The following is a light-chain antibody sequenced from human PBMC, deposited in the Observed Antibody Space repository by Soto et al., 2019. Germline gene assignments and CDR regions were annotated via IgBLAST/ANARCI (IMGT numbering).Light chain of an antibody. CDR1: QSISSW. CDR2: AAS. CDR3: QQSHSIPPTWT. Sequence: DIQVTQSPPTLSASLGDRVTITCRASQSISSWLAWYQQKPGKAPKLLIYAASSLQSGVPSRFSGSGSGTDFTLTITSLQPEDFATYYCQQSHSIPPTWTFGQGTKVDIK. J-gene: IGKJ1*01. V-gene: IGKV1-39*01.